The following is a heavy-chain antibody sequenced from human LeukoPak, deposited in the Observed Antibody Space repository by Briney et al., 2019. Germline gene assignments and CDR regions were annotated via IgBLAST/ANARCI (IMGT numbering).Heavy chain of an antibody. Sequence: SETLSLTCAVHGFSFSSYHWNWVRQFPGKGLEWIGEINDRGLTNYNPSLESRVTIFADTSKKQFSLKLTSVTAADTAVYYCERDPTPVLQISYDFDFWGQGTLVTVSS. V-gene: IGHV4-34*01. CDR3: ERDPTPVLQISYDFDF. CDR2: INDRGLT. J-gene: IGHJ4*02. D-gene: IGHD6-13*01. CDR1: GFSFSSYH.